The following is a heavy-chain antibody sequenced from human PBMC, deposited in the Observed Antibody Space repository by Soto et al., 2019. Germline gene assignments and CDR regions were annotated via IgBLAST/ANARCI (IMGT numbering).Heavy chain of an antibody. J-gene: IGHJ4*02. D-gene: IGHD2-2*01. Sequence: PGGSLTLSCAASGFTFSSHWMNWVRQARGKGLVWVSHISGDGRTTSHADSVKGRFTISRDNAKNTLYLQMNSLRVEDTAVYYCARGVPNCSSSSCYFDFWGQGILVTVSS. V-gene: IGHV3-74*01. CDR1: GFTFSSHW. CDR3: ARGVPNCSSSSCYFDF. CDR2: ISGDGRTT.